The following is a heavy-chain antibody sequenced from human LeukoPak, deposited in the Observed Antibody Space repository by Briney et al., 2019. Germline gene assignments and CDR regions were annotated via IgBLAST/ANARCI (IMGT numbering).Heavy chain of an antibody. Sequence: ASVKVSCKASGYTFTSYYMHWVRQAPGQGLEWMGIINPSGGSTSYAQKFQGRVTMTRDTSTSTVYMELSSLRSEDTAVYYCAKGARGSYGHFYFDYWGQGTLVTVSS. D-gene: IGHD1-26*01. V-gene: IGHV1-46*01. J-gene: IGHJ4*02. CDR3: AKGARGSYGHFYFDY. CDR2: INPSGGST. CDR1: GYTFTSYY.